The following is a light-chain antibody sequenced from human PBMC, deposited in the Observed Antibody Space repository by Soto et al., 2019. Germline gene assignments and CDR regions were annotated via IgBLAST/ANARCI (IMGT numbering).Light chain of an antibody. Sequence: EVVLTQSPGALSFSPGGGCTRSCGASQSVSSSYLAWYQQKPGQAPRLLIYGASSRATGIPDRFSGSGSGTDFTLTISRLEPEDFAVYYCQQYGSSPYITFGQGTRLEIK. CDR3: QQYGSSPYIT. CDR1: QSVSSSY. V-gene: IGKV3-20*01. CDR2: GAS. J-gene: IGKJ5*01.